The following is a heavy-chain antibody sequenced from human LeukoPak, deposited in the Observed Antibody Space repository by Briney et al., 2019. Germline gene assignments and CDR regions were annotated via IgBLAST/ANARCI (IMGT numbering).Heavy chain of an antibody. J-gene: IGHJ6*02. CDR2: IIPIFGTA. CDR3: ARVVVPAANTPYYYYGMDV. Sequence: ASVKVSCKASGGTFSSYAISWVRQAPGQGLEWMGGIIPIFGTANYAQKFQGRVTITADESTSTAYMELSSLRSDDTDVYYCARVVVPAANTPYYYYGMDVWGQGTTVTVSS. CDR1: GGTFSSYA. V-gene: IGHV1-69*01. D-gene: IGHD2-2*01.